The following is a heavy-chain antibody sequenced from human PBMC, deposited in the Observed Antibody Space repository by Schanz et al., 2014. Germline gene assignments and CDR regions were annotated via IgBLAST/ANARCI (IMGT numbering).Heavy chain of an antibody. Sequence: EEQLVESGGGLVQPGGSLRLSCAASGFSFSTYWMSWVRQAPGKGLEWVSAISGSGGSTYYADSVKGRFTISRDNSKNTLYLQMNSLRAEDTAVYYCANNWNLDYWGQGTLVTVSS. CDR1: GFSFSTYW. J-gene: IGHJ4*02. CDR3: ANNWNLDY. V-gene: IGHV3-23*04. CDR2: ISGSGGST. D-gene: IGHD1-20*01.